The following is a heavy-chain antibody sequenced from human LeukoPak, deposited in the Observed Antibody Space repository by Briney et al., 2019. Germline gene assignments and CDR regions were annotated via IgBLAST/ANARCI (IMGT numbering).Heavy chain of an antibody. CDR1: RFTLTRYR. V-gene: IGHV3-48*04. D-gene: IGHD3-9*01. Sequence: PGGSLRLSCVPSRFTLTRYRMNWVRPAPGRGREWVSYISRISSTIYYAGTVNGRFTISRDNAKNSLYLQMNSLRAEDTAVYYCARDSALRYFDWSTIGEGDYWGQGTLVTVSS. CDR2: ISRISSTI. J-gene: IGHJ4*02. CDR3: ARDSALRYFDWSTIGEGDY.